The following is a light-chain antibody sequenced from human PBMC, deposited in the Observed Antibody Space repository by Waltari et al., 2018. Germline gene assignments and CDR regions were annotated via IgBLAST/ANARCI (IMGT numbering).Light chain of an antibody. Sequence: QSTLTQSLSVSGSPGQSVTISCTGTSRTVGASAYASWYQLHPGKAPRLMIYDVTKRPSGVPDRFSGSKSGNTASLTVSGLQADDEGDYYCCSYIGSSWVFGGGTKLTVL. V-gene: IGLV2-11*01. J-gene: IGLJ3*02. CDR1: SRTVGASAY. CDR3: CSYIGSSWV. CDR2: DVT.